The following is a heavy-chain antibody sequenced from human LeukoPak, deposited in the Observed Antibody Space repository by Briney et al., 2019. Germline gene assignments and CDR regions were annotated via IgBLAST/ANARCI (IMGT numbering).Heavy chain of an antibody. CDR1: GGSITNYY. J-gene: IGHJ4*02. D-gene: IGHD1-7*01. CDR2: VHSSRGY. V-gene: IGHV4-4*07. Sequence: SETLSLTCAVSGGSITNYYWSWIRQPAGKGLEWIGRVHSSRGYNYNPSLKSRVTMSVDTSKNQVSLKLIAVTAADTAVYYCARENWNYGEDFWGQGALVTVSS. CDR3: ARENWNYGEDF.